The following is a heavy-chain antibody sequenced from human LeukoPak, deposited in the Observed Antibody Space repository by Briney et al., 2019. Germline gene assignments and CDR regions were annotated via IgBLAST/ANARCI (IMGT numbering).Heavy chain of an antibody. CDR2: IRTSGNT. CDR1: GFIFSSHA. J-gene: IGHJ5*02. V-gene: IGHV3-23*01. Sequence: PWRSLRLSCAASGFIFSSHAISWVRQAPGKGLEWVSGIRTSGNTYYADSVKGRFTISRDISKNTVYLQMNSLRAEDSAVYYCATLSYDVWTGINWFDPWGQGTLVTVSS. D-gene: IGHD3-3*01. CDR3: ATLSYDVWTGINWFDP.